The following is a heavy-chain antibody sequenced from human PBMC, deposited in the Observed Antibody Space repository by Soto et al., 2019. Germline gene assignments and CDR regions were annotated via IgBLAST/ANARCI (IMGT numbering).Heavy chain of an antibody. CDR3: ARENWDYGMDV. Sequence: ASVKVSCKASGYTFTNYGISWVRQAPGQGLEWMGWISAYSGNTNYAQKLQGRVTMTTDTSTNTAYMELRSLRSDDTAVYYCARENWDYGMDVWGQGTTVTVSS. CDR2: ISAYSGNT. CDR1: GYTFTNYG. J-gene: IGHJ6*02. V-gene: IGHV1-18*04. D-gene: IGHD7-27*01.